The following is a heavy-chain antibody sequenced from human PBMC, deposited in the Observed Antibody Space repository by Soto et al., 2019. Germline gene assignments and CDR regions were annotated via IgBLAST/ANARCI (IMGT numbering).Heavy chain of an antibody. CDR2: FYNTGFI. CDR1: GFSVSVAS. CDR3: ARHDWLDP. V-gene: IGHV3-53*01. Sequence: EVQLVESGGGLIQPGGSLRLSCAASGFSVSVASMIWVRQAPGKGLEWVSLFYNTGFIHYADSVKGRFTISRDNSKNTLYLQMNSLRAEDTAVYFCARHDWLDPWGQGTRVTVSS. J-gene: IGHJ5*02.